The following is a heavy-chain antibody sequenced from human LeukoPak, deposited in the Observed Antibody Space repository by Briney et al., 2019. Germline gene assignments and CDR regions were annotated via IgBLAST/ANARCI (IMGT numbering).Heavy chain of an antibody. CDR2: ISAYNGNT. D-gene: IGHD3-22*01. CDR1: GYTLTGYG. V-gene: IGHV1-18*01. J-gene: IGHJ4*02. Sequence: GASVKVSCNASGYTLTGYGVSCVRQAPGQGLEWMGWISAYNGNTNYAQKLQGRVTMTTDTSTSTAYMELRSLRSDDTAVYYCARVCESSGYLDYWGQGTLVTVSS. CDR3: ARVCESSGYLDY.